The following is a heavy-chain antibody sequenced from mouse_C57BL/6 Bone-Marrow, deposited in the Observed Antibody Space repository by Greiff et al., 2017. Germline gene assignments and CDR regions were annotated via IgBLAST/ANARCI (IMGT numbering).Heavy chain of an antibody. J-gene: IGHJ4*01. V-gene: IGHV1-64*01. Sequence: QQPGAELVKPGASVKLSCKASGYTFTSYWMHWVKQRPGQGLEWIGMIHPNSGSTNYNEKFKSKATLTVDKSSSTAYMQLSSLTSEESAVYYCVYDYDGYAMDYWGQGTSVTVSS. D-gene: IGHD2-4*01. CDR3: VYDYDGYAMDY. CDR1: GYTFTSYW. CDR2: IHPNSGST.